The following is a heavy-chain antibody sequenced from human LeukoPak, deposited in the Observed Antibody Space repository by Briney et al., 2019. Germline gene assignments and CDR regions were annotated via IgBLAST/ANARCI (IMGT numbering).Heavy chain of an antibody. CDR2: IYYSGST. V-gene: IGHV4-59*01. J-gene: IGHJ6*02. CDR1: GGSISSYY. Sequence: SETLSLTCTVSGGSISSYYWSWIRQPPGKGLEWIGYIYYSGSTNYNPSLKSRVTISVDTSKNQFSLKLSSVTAADTVVYYCASRPYYHYGMDVWGQGTTVTVSS. CDR3: ASRPYYHYGMDV.